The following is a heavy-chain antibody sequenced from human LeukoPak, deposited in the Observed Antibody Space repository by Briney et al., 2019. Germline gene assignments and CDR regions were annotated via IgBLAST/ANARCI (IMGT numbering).Heavy chain of an antibody. D-gene: IGHD3-9*01. CDR2: INPNSGGT. CDR1: GYTFTGYY. Sequence: ASVKVSCKASGYTFTGYYMHWVRQAPGQGLEWMGWINPNSGGTNYAQKFQGRVTMTRDTSISTAYMELSRLRSDDTAVYYCARAKVLRYFDWLLGYWGQGTLVTVSS. V-gene: IGHV1-2*02. J-gene: IGHJ4*02. CDR3: ARAKVLRYFDWLLGY.